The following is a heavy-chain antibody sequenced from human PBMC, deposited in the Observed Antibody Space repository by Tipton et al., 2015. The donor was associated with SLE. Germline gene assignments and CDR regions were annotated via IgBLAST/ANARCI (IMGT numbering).Heavy chain of an antibody. D-gene: IGHD5-24*01. CDR3: ARKMATTYFDY. V-gene: IGHV4-34*01. CDR2: INHSGST. Sequence: LRLSCAVYGGSFSGYYWSCIRQPPGKGLEWIGEINHSGSTNYNPSLKSRVTISVDTSKNQFSLKLSSVTAADTAVYYCARKMATTYFDYWGQGTLVTVSS. J-gene: IGHJ4*02. CDR1: GGSFSGYY.